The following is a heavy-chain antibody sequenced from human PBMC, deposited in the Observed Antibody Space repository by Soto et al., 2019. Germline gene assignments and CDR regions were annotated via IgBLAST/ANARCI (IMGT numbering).Heavy chain of an antibody. V-gene: IGHV1-3*01. CDR3: ARGIWVAKTADYYLES. CDR2: INAGNGKT. CDR1: GYIFTNYA. J-gene: IGHJ5*01. Sequence: ASVKVSSKASGYIFTNYAIHWVRQAPGQRLEWMGWINAGNGKTKYSQNFQGRVTITRDTSASIAYMEVNGLRSEDTAVYYCARGIWVAKTADYYLESWGQATLVTVSS. D-gene: IGHD3-22*01.